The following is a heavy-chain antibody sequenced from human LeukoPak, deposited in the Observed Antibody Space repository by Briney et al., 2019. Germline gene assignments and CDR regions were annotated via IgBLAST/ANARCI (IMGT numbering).Heavy chain of an antibody. CDR3: ARVGDYYDSRGYSTDAFDI. CDR2: IRNRAKSYST. V-gene: IGHV3-72*01. D-gene: IGHD3-22*01. CDR1: GFTFSDHY. Sequence: PGGSLRLSCAASGFTFSDHYMDWVRQAPGKGLEWVGRIRNRAKSYSTQNAPSVKDRFTISRDDSRNSLYLQMNSLKTEDTAVYFCARVGDYYDSRGYSTDAFDIWGQETMVTVSS. J-gene: IGHJ3*02.